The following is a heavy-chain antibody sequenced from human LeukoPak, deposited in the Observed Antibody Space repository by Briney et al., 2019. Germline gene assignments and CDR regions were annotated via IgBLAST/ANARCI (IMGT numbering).Heavy chain of an antibody. CDR3: ARGYLRWSFDY. CDR1: GFTFGKYW. V-gene: IGHV3-7*01. CDR2: IKLDGSEK. Sequence: PGGSLRLSCVASGFTFGKYWMSWVRQAPGKGLEWVANIKLDGSEKNYVDSVKGRFTISRDNAKNSLYLQMNSLRAEDTAVYYCARGYLRWSFDYWGQGTLVTVSS. D-gene: IGHD2-15*01. J-gene: IGHJ4*02.